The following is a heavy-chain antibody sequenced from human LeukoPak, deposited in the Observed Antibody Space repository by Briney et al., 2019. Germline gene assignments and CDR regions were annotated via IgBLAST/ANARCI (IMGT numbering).Heavy chain of an antibody. CDR3: TTGYGSAWYA. D-gene: IGHD6-19*01. CDR2: IKKKSDGGTV. V-gene: IGHV3-15*01. J-gene: IGHJ4*02. Sequence: GGSLRLSCAASGFTFSDAWMNWVRQAPGKGLEWVGQIKKKSDGGTVEYAAPVKGRFTISRDDSKDTLSLQMNSLKTEDTAVYYCTTGYGSAWYAWGQGTLVTVSS. CDR1: GFTFSDAW.